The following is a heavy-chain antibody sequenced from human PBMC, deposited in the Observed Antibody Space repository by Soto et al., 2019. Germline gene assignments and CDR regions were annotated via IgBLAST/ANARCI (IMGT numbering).Heavy chain of an antibody. J-gene: IGHJ4*02. CDR3: ARRSRRGGSTSCYDY. CDR1: GFTFSSYS. V-gene: IGHV3-21*01. Sequence: GGSLRLSCAASGFTFSSYSMNWVRQAPGKGLEWVSSISSSSSYIYYADSVKGRFTISRDNAKNSLYLQMNSLRAEDTAVYYCARRSRRGGSTSCYDYWGQGTLVTVSS. CDR2: ISSSSSYI. D-gene: IGHD2-2*01.